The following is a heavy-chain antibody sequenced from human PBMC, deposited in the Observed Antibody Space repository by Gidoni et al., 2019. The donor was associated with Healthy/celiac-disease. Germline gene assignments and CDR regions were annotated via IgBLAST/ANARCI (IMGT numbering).Heavy chain of an antibody. J-gene: IGHJ4*02. V-gene: IGHV4-39*01. CDR1: GGSISSSSYY. CDR2: IYYSGST. D-gene: IGHD3-9*01. CDR3: ARVDVYYDILTHPLAFDY. Sequence: QLQLQESGPGLVKPSETLSLTCTVSGGSISSSSYYWGWIRQPPGKGLEWIGSIYYSGSTYYNPSLKSRVTISVDTSKNQFSLKLSSVTAADTAVYYCARVDVYYDILTHPLAFDYWGQGTLVTVSS.